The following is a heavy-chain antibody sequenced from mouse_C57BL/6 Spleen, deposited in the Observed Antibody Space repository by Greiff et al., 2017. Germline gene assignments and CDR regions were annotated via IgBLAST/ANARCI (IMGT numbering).Heavy chain of an antibody. V-gene: IGHV1-75*01. CDR2: IFPGSGST. CDR1: GYTFTDYY. J-gene: IGHJ2*01. D-gene: IGHD2-3*01. Sequence: QVQLQQSGPELVKPGASVKISCKASGYTFTDYYINWVKQRPGQGLEWIGWIFPGSGSTYYNEKFKGKATLTVDKSSSTAYTLLSSLTSEDSAVYFCARGKNDGYYEGYFDYWGQGTTLTVSS. CDR3: ARGKNDGYYEGYFDY.